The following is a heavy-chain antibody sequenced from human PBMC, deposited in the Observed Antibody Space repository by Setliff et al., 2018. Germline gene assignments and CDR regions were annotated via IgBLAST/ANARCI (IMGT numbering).Heavy chain of an antibody. J-gene: IGHJ4*02. D-gene: IGHD3-10*01. CDR3: ARIAYGSGSYYFDY. CDR1: GGSISSYY. CDR2: IYYSGST. Sequence: PSETLSLTCTVSGGSISSYYWSWIRQPPGKGLEWIGYIYYSGSTNYNPSLKSGVTISVDTSKNQFSLKMSSMTAADTAVYYCARIAYGSGSYYFDYWGQGTLVTVSS. V-gene: IGHV4-59*01.